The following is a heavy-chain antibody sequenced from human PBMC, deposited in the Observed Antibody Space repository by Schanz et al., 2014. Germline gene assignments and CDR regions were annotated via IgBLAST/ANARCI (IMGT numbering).Heavy chain of an antibody. J-gene: IGHJ5*01. V-gene: IGHV3-7*05. CDR3: AKTPREYCNYDNCPNWFDS. CDR2: IKQDESEK. Sequence: EVQLVESGGGLVQPGGSLRLSCVASGFTFSNYWMTWVRQAPGKGLEWVANIKQDESEKYYVDSVKGRFTISRDNAENTLFLQMNSLRAEDTAVYYCAKTPREYCNYDNCPNWFDSWGQGTLVTASS. CDR1: GFTFSNYW. D-gene: IGHD2-15*01.